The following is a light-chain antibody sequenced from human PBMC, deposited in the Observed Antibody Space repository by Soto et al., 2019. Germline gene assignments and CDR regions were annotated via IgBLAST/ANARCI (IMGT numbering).Light chain of an antibody. CDR3: QQYGSSLTWT. J-gene: IGKJ1*01. CDR2: DAS. V-gene: IGKV3-11*01. CDR1: QSVSNY. Sequence: EIVLTQSPATLSLSPGERATLSCRASQSVSNYLAWYQQKPGQAPRLLIYDASNRATDIPARFSGSGSGTDFTLTISSLEPEDFAVYYCQQYGSSLTWTFGQGTKVDIK.